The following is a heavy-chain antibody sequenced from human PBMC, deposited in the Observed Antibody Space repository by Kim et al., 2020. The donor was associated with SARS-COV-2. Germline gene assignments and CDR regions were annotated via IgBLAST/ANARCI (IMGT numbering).Heavy chain of an antibody. CDR3: ARVEQYCSSTSCYDILDY. J-gene: IGHJ4*02. D-gene: IGHD2-2*01. V-gene: IGHV4-59*01. Sequence: KSRVTISVDTSKNQFSLKLSSVTAADTAVYYCARVEQYCSSTSCYDILDYWGQGTLVTVSS.